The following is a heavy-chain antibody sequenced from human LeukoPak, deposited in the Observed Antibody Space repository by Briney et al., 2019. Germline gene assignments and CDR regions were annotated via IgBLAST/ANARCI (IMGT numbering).Heavy chain of an antibody. CDR3: ARDGEDHYYDY. J-gene: IGHJ4*02. CDR1: GFTFSSNSA. D-gene: IGHD7-27*01. V-gene: IGHV3-23*01. Sequence: GGSLRLSCAASGFTFSSNSAMTWVRQAPGKGLEWVSAISVSGSSTYYADSVKGRFTISRDNSMNTVYLEMNSLRAEDTAVYYCARDGEDHYYDYWGQGTLVTVST. CDR2: ISVSGSST.